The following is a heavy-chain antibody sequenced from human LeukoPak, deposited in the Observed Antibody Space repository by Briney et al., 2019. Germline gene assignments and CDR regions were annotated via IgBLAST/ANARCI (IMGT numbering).Heavy chain of an antibody. J-gene: IGHJ4*02. CDR3: ARADYDYVWGSYRQYYFDY. Sequence: PGGSLRLSCAASGFTFSSYWMSWVRQAPGKGLEWVANIKQGGSEKSYVDSLKGRFTISRDNAKNSLYLQMNSPGAEDTAVYYCARADYDYVWGSYRQYYFDYWGQGTLVTVSS. D-gene: IGHD3-16*02. V-gene: IGHV3-7*01. CDR1: GFTFSSYW. CDR2: IKQGGSEK.